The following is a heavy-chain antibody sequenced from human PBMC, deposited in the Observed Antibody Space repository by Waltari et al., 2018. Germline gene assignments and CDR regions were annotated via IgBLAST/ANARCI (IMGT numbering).Heavy chain of an antibody. CDR1: GGSISSYY. CDR3: ARGPAARPPRLGAFDI. Sequence: QVQLQESGPGLVKPSETLSLTCTVSGGSISSYYWSWIRQPPGKGLEWIGYIYYSGSTNYNPSLNSRVTISGDTSKNQFSLKLSSVTAADTAVYYCARGPAARPPRLGAFDIWGQGTMVTVSS. J-gene: IGHJ3*02. V-gene: IGHV4-59*01. CDR2: IYYSGST. D-gene: IGHD6-6*01.